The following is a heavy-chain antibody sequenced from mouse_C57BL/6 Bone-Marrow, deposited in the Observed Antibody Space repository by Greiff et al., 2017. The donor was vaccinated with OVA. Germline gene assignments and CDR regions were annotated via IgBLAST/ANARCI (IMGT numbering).Heavy chain of an antibody. J-gene: IGHJ4*01. CDR3: AREDYCYDNYYAMDY. CDR1: GYTFTSYW. V-gene: IGHV1-56*01. CDR2: IFPGSGST. Sequence: VQLQQSGPELVRPGASVKISCKAPGYTFTSYWMEWVRQRPGQGLEWIGEIFPGSGSTYYNETFKGKATLTGDTSSSTAYMQLSSLTSEDSAVYVCAREDYCYDNYYAMDYWCQGTSVTVSS. D-gene: IGHD2-12*01.